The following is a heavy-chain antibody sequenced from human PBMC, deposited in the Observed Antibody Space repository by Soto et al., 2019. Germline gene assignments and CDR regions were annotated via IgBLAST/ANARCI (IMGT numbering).Heavy chain of an antibody. D-gene: IGHD2-2*01. CDR1: GFTFSSYA. V-gene: IGHV3-23*01. CDR2: ISGSGDRT. J-gene: IGHJ5*02. Sequence: EVRLLESGGGLTQPGGSLRLSCAASGFTFSSYAMSWVRQAPGKGLEWVAGISGSGDRTYYADSVKGRFTISRDESLHTLIRQMNSLRAADTAMYYCAKTPAAATLNWFDPWGQGTLVIVSS. CDR3: AKTPAAATLNWFDP.